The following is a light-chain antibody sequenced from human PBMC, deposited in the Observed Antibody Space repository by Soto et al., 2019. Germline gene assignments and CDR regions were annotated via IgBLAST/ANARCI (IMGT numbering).Light chain of an antibody. CDR3: LQDYDFPYT. V-gene: IGKV1-39*01. J-gene: IGKJ2*01. Sequence: DIQMTQSPSSLSASIGDRVTITCRASQRIRTSLNWYQHKPGKAPKLLIYAASSLESGVPSRFSGSGSGTDFSLTINDLQPEDVATYFCLQDYDFPYTFGQGTKLEI. CDR2: AAS. CDR1: QRIRTS.